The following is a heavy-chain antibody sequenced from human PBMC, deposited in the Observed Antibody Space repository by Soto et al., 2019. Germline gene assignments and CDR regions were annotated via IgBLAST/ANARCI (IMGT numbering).Heavy chain of an antibody. CDR2: ISYDGSNK. CDR1: GFTFSSYA. CDR3: ASWLQLPFDY. J-gene: IGHJ4*02. Sequence: GGSLRLSCAASGFTFSSYAMHWVRQAPGKGLEWVAVISYDGSNKYYADSVKGRFTISRDNSKNTLYLQMNSLRAEDTAVYYCASWLQLPFDYWGQGTLVTVSS. V-gene: IGHV3-30-3*01. D-gene: IGHD5-12*01.